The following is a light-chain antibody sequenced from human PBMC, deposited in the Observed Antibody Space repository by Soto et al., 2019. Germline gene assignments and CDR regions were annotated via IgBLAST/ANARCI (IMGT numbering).Light chain of an antibody. CDR3: QQSYSTLLFT. V-gene: IGKV1-39*01. J-gene: IGKJ3*01. CDR2: AAS. Sequence: DIQMTQSPSSLSASVGDRVTITCRASQSISSYLNWYQQKPGKAPKLLIYAASSLQRGVPARFSGSGSGTDFNLTISSLQPEDVATYYCQQSYSTLLFTFGPGTKVDIK. CDR1: QSISSY.